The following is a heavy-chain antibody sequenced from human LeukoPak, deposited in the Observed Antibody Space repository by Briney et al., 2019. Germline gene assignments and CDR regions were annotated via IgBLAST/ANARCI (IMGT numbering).Heavy chain of an antibody. CDR3: AKGTTGSYYSAQDN. CDR1: GFTFSGYA. J-gene: IGHJ4*02. CDR2: IIGSDATT. V-gene: IGHV3-23*01. D-gene: IGHD1-26*01. Sequence: GGPLRLSCAASGFTFSGYAMDWVRQAPGKGLEWVSGIIGSDATTYYADSVKGRFTISRDNSKNTLYLQMNSLRAEDTAVYYCAKGTTGSYYSAQDNWGQGTLVTVSS.